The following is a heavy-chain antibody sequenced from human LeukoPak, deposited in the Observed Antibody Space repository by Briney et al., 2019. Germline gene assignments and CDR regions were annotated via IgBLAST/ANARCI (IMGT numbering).Heavy chain of an antibody. V-gene: IGHV3-7*01. CDR2: IKEDGSEK. CDR1: GFTFSDYW. D-gene: IGHD3-10*01. J-gene: IGHJ4*02. CDR3: ARDRYYIFDY. Sequence: PGGSLRLSCEASGFTFSDYWMSWVRQAPGKGLEWVANIKEDGSEKYYVDSVKGRFTISRDNAKSTVYLQMNSLRAEDTAVYFCARDRYYIFDYWGQGAPVTVSS.